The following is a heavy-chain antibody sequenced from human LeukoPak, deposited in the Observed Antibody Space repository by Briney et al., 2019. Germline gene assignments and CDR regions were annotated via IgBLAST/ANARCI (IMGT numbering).Heavy chain of an antibody. CDR1: GFTFSDYS. CDR2: ISSTSTTI. V-gene: IGHV3-48*04. CDR3: ARGCGLHLSPASSCYDSRCRYFDD. D-gene: IGHD3-22*01. J-gene: IGHJ4*02. Sequence: PGGSLRLSCAASGFTFSDYSMEWVRQAPGKGLEWISYISSTSTTIYYAGSVKGRFTTSRDNAKNSLYLQMNSLRAEDTAVYYCARGCGLHLSPASSCYDSRCRYFDDWGQGTLVTVSS.